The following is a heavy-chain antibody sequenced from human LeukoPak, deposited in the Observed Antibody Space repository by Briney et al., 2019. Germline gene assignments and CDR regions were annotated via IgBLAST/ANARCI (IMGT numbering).Heavy chain of an antibody. CDR3: ATLPYYDILTGYYN. CDR2: FDPEDGET. J-gene: IGHJ4*02. D-gene: IGHD3-9*01. CDR1: GYTLTELS. V-gene: IGHV1-24*01. Sequence: ASVKVSCKVSGYTLTELSMHWVRQAPGKGLEWMGGFDPEDGETIYAQKFQGRVTMTEDTSTDTAYMEPSSLRSEDTAVYYCATLPYYDILTGYYNWGQGTLVTVSS.